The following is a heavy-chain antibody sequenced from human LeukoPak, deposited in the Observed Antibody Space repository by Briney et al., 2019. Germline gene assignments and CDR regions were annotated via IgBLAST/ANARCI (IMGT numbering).Heavy chain of an antibody. CDR2: ISYDGSNK. V-gene: IGHV3-30*18. J-gene: IGHJ4*02. CDR1: GFTFSSYG. Sequence: GGSLRLSCAASGFTFSSYGMHWVRQAPGKGLEWVAVISYDGSNKYYADSVKGRFTISRDNSKNTLYLQMNSLRAEDTAVYYCAKEWELLRGYYFDYWGQGTLVTVSS. D-gene: IGHD1-26*01. CDR3: AKEWELLRGYYFDY.